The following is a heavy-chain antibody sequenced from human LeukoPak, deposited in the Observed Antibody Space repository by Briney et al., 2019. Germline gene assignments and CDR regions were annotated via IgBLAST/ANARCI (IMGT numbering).Heavy chain of an antibody. CDR1: GGSITNYY. CDR3: ARAGSSWSTGYYFDY. D-gene: IGHD6-13*01. V-gene: IGHV4-59*01. CDR2: IYYSGST. Sequence: PSETLSLTCSVSGGSITNYYWSWIRQTPGKGLEWIGYIYYSGSTNYNPSLKSRVTISADTSKNQFSLRLTSVTAADTAVYYCARAGSSWSTGYYFDYWGQGTLVTVSS. J-gene: IGHJ4*02.